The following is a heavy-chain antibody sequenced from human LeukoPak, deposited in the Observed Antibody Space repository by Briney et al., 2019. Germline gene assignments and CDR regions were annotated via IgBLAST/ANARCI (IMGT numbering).Heavy chain of an antibody. CDR1: AYTFTGYY. D-gene: IGHD6-19*01. CDR2: IYPNSGGT. CDR3: ARSEQFPYYMDV. V-gene: IGHV1-2*02. J-gene: IGHJ6*03. Sequence: HWASVKVSCKASAYTFTGYYMHWVRQAPGQGLEWMGWIYPNSGGTNYAQKFQGRVTMTRDTSISTAYMELSSLRSDDTAVYYCARSEQFPYYMDVWGKGTTVTVSS.